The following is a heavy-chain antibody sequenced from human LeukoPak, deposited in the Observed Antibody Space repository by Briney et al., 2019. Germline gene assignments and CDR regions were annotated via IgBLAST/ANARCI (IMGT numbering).Heavy chain of an antibody. CDR3: ARGYGGAQIDY. Sequence: GGSLRLSCAASGFTISSYWMHWVRQAPGKGLVWVSRIKSDGSTTTYADSVKGRFTISRDNAKNTLYLQMNSLRAEDTAVYYCARGYGGAQIDYWGQGTLVTVSS. D-gene: IGHD5-12*01. V-gene: IGHV3-74*01. J-gene: IGHJ4*02. CDR1: GFTISSYW. CDR2: IKSDGSTT.